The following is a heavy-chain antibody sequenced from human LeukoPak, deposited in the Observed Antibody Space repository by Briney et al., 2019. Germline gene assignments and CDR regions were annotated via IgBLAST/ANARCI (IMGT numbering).Heavy chain of an antibody. V-gene: IGHV4-34*01. CDR1: GGSFSGYY. Sequence: SETLSLTCAVYGGSFSGYYWSWIRQPPGKGLEWIGGINHSGSTNYNPSLKSRVTISVDTSKNQFSLKLSSVTAADTAVYYCARVVFGFDYWGQGTLVTVSS. CDR2: INHSGST. CDR3: ARVVFGFDY. D-gene: IGHD2-2*01. J-gene: IGHJ4*02.